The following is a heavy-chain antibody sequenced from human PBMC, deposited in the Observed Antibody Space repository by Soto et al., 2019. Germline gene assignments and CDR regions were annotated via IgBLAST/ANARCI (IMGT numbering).Heavy chain of an antibody. Sequence: GESLKISCEGSGYSFTKYWIGWVRQMPGKGLEWMGMIYPGDSDARYSPSFQGQVIISADKSINTAYLQWSSLQASDTAIYYCARTYSGTYPPPYYFDYWGQGTLVTVSS. CDR2: IYPGDSDA. J-gene: IGHJ4*02. CDR3: ARTYSGTYPPPYYFDY. D-gene: IGHD1-26*01. CDR1: GYSFTKYW. V-gene: IGHV5-51*01.